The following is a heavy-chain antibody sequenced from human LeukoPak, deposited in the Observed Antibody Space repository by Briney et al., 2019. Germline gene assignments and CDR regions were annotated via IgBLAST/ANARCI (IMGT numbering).Heavy chain of an antibody. J-gene: IGHJ4*02. Sequence: SETLSLTCTVSGGSISSSSYYWGWIRQPPGKGLEWIGSIYYSGSTYYNPSLKSRVTISVDTSKNQFSLKLSSVTAADTAVYYCARGWSIVVVPAVTNWGQGTLVTVSS. CDR2: IYYSGST. V-gene: IGHV4-39*07. D-gene: IGHD2-2*01. CDR3: ARGWSIVVVPAVTN. CDR1: GGSISSSSYY.